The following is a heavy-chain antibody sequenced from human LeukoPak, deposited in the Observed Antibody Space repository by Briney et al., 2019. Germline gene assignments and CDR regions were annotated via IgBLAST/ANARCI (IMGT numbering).Heavy chain of an antibody. V-gene: IGHV4-39*01. CDR1: GGSFSGYY. CDR3: ARLLSSDWYKGAFDI. D-gene: IGHD6-19*01. Sequence: TSETLSLTCAVYGGSFSGYYWGWIRQPPGKGLEWIGSIYYSGSTYYNPSLKSRVTFSVDTSKNQFSLKLSSVTAADTAVYYCARLLSSDWYKGAFDIWGQGTMVTVSS. J-gene: IGHJ3*02. CDR2: IYYSGST.